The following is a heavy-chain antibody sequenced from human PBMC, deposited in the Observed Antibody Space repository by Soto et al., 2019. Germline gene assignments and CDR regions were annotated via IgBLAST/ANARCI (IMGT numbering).Heavy chain of an antibody. V-gene: IGHV3-48*02. CDR1: GFTFSSYS. CDR3: ARDESHMGLFGTYSKSGYGMDV. CDR2: ISSSSSTI. D-gene: IGHD4-4*01. Sequence: GGSLRLSCAASGFTFSSYSMNWVRQAPGKGLEWVSYISSSSSTIYYADSVKGRFTISRDNAKNSLYLQMNSLRDEDTAVYYCARDESHMGLFGTYSKSGYGMDVWGQGTTVTVSS. J-gene: IGHJ6*02.